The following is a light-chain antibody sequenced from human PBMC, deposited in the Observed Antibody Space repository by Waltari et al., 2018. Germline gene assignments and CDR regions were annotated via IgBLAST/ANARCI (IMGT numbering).Light chain of an antibody. CDR1: SGSVSPTSY. Sequence: QTVVTQEPSLSVSPGGIVTLTRAFSSGSVSPTSYPTWYQQTPGQPPRTLVYKGNSRSSGVPDRFSGSILGNTAALTITGAQADDESHYFCFFYMGSGIWVSGGGTKLTVL. CDR2: KGN. CDR3: FFYMGSGIWV. V-gene: IGLV8-61*01. J-gene: IGLJ3*02.